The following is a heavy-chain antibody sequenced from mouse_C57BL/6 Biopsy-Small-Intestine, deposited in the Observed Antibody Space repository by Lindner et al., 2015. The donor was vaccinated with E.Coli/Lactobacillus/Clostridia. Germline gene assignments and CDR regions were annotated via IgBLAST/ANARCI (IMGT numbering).Heavy chain of an antibody. CDR3: ARSNYYGSPLYWYFDV. Sequence: VQLQESGAYLARPGTSVKLSCKSSGYTFTSYGISWVKQRTGQGLEWIGEVFPRSDNTYYNEKFKDKATLTADKSSSTAYMDLRSLTSEDSAVYFCARSNYYGSPLYWYFDVWGTGTTVTVSS. J-gene: IGHJ1*03. CDR1: GYTFTSYG. CDR2: VFPRSDNT. D-gene: IGHD1-1*01. V-gene: IGHV1-81*01.